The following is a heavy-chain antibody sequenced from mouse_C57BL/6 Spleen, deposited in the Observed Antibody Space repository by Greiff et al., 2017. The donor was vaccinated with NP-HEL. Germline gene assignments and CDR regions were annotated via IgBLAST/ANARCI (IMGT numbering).Heavy chain of an antibody. CDR1: GYTFTEYT. D-gene: IGHD1-1*01. CDR2: FYPGSGSI. CDR3: ARHGMEGYYYGSSYPYAMGY. J-gene: IGHJ4*01. Sequence: VQLQQSGAELVKPGASVKLSCKASGYTFTEYTIHWVKQRSGQGLEWIGWFYPGSGSIKYNEKFKDKATLTADKSSSTVYMELSRGTSEDSAVYFCARHGMEGYYYGSSYPYAMGYWGQGTSVTVSS. V-gene: IGHV1-62-2*01.